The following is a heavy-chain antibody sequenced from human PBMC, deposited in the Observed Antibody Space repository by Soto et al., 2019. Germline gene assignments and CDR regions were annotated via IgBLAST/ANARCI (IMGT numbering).Heavy chain of an antibody. D-gene: IGHD5-18*01. CDR1: GFTFSNAW. Sequence: EVQLVESGGGLVKPGGSLRLSCAASGFTFSNAWMSWVRQAPGKGLEWVGRIKSRTDGGTTDYAAPVKGRFTISRDDSKNTLFLQMNSLKTEDTAVYYCTTGTAVAICYFDYWGQGTLVTVSS. J-gene: IGHJ4*02. CDR3: TTGTAVAICYFDY. CDR2: IKSRTDGGTT. V-gene: IGHV3-15*01.